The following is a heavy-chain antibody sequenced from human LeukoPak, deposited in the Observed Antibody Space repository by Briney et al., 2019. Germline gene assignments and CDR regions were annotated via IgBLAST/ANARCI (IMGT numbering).Heavy chain of an antibody. Sequence: SETLSLTCAVYGGSFSGYYWSWIRQPPGKGLEWIGEINHSGSTNYNPSLKSRVTISVDTSKNQFSLKLSSVTAADTAVYYCARTNSGIAAAGTSSDYYYGMDVWAKGPRSPSP. V-gene: IGHV4-34*01. D-gene: IGHD6-13*01. CDR2: INHSGST. CDR3: ARTNSGIAAAGTSSDYYYGMDV. CDR1: GGSFSGYY. J-gene: IGHJ6*02.